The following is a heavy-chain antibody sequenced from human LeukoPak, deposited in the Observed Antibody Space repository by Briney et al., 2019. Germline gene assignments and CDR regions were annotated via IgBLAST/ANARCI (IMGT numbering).Heavy chain of an antibody. CDR1: GGSISSSSYY. J-gene: IGHJ3*02. D-gene: IGHD3-9*01. CDR3: ARRIYYDILTGYYDAFDI. CDR2: IYYSGST. V-gene: IGHV4-39*07. Sequence: PSETLSLTCTVSGGSISSSSYYWGWIRQPPGKGLEWIGSIYYSGSTYYNPSLKSRVTISVDTSKNQFSLKLSSVTAADTAVYYCARRIYYDILTGYYDAFDIWGQGTMVTVSS.